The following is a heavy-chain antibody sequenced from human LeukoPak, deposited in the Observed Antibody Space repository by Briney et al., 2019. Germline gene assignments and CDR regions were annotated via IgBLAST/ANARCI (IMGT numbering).Heavy chain of an antibody. D-gene: IGHD1-26*01. CDR1: GFTFSSYW. V-gene: IGHV3-7*03. CDR3: AKDHQWELLGLLDY. Sequence: PGGSLRLSCAASGFTFSSYWMTWVRQAPGRGLEWVANINQDGTEKYYVDSVKGRFTISRDNAKNSLYLQMNSLRAEDTALYYCAKDHQWELLGLLDYWGQGTLVTVSS. J-gene: IGHJ4*02. CDR2: INQDGTEK.